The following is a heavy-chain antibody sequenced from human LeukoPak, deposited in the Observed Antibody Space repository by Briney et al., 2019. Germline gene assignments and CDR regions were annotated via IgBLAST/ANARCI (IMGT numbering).Heavy chain of an antibody. V-gene: IGHV3-7*01. CDR3: ARDSSSWSLVPAEFDY. CDR2: IKEDGSEE. D-gene: IGHD6-13*01. J-gene: IGHJ4*02. Sequence: PGGSLRLSCAASGFTFSGSWMDWVRQAPGKGLEWVANIKEDGSEEYYVDSVKGRFTISRDNAKNSLYLQMNSLRAEDTAVYYCARDSSSWSLVPAEFDYWGQGTLVTVSS. CDR1: GFTFSGSW.